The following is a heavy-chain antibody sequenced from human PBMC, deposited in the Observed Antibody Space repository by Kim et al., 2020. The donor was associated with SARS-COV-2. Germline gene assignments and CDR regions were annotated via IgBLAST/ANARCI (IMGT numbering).Heavy chain of an antibody. CDR2: MSAYNGNT. J-gene: IGHJ4*02. CDR3: AREGGRRDTAMAFDY. V-gene: IGHV1-18*01. CDR1: GYTFTSYG. D-gene: IGHD5-18*01. Sequence: ASVKVSCKASGYTFTSYGISWVRQAPGQGLEWMGWMSAYNGNTNYAQKLQGRVTMTTDTSTSTAYMELRSLRSDDTAVYYCAREGGRRDTAMAFDYWGQGTLVTVSS.